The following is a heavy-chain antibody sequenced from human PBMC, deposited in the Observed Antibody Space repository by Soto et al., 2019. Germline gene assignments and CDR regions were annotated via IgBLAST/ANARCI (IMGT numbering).Heavy chain of an antibody. CDR3: AKDNGVVVAVYYFDY. D-gene: IGHD2-15*01. Sequence: PGGSLSLSCAASGFTFSSYAMSWVRQAPGKGLEWVSAISGSGGSTYYADSVKGRFTISRDNSKNTLYLQMNSLRAEDTAVYYCAKDNGVVVAVYYFDYWGQGTLVTVSS. CDR2: ISGSGGST. J-gene: IGHJ4*02. CDR1: GFTFSSYA. V-gene: IGHV3-23*01.